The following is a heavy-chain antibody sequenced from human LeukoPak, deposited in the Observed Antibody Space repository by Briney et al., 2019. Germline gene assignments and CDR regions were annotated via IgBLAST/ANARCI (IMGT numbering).Heavy chain of an antibody. J-gene: IGHJ5*02. CDR2: IYTSGST. V-gene: IGHV4-59*10. CDR1: GGSFSGYH. D-gene: IGHD1-26*01. CDR3: ARVTLGWFDP. Sequence: SETLSLTCAVYGGSFSGYHWSWIRQPAGKGLEWIGRIYTSGSTNYNPSLKSRVTMSVDTSKNQFSLKLSSVTAADTAVYYCARVTLGWFDPWGQGTLVTVSS.